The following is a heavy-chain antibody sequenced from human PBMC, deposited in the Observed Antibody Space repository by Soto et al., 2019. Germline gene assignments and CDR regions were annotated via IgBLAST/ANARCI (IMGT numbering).Heavy chain of an antibody. CDR3: ARRGPGTYFDY. CDR2: ISGSGDST. D-gene: IGHD6-13*01. CDR1: GFTFSSYA. J-gene: IGHJ4*02. Sequence: GGSLRLSCAASGFTFSSYAMNWVRQAPGKGLEWVSVISGSGDSTYYADSVKGRFTISRDNSKNTLYLQMNSLRTEDTAVYYCARRGPGTYFDYWGQGTLLTSPQ. V-gene: IGHV3-23*01.